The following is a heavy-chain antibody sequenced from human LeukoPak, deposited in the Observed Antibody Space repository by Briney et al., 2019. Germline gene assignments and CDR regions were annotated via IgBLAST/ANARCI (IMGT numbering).Heavy chain of an antibody. Sequence: SETLSLTCTVSGGSIRNYIWSWIRRPPGKGLEWIGFIYYRGSTNYNPSLKSRVTISVDTSKNQLSLSLGSVTAADTAVYYCTRGEYTSSPYHFGMDVWGQGTTVTVSS. CDR2: IYYRGST. CDR3: TRGEYTSSPYHFGMDV. V-gene: IGHV4-59*12. CDR1: GGSIRNYI. D-gene: IGHD2-2*01. J-gene: IGHJ6*02.